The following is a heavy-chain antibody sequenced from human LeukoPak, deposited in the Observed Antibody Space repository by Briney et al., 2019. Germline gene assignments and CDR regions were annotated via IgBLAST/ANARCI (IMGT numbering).Heavy chain of an antibody. D-gene: IGHD3-10*01. J-gene: IGHJ6*03. CDR3: ASKIWFGELLTLPWGYYYMDV. Sequence: PSETLSLTCAVSGYSISSNYYWGWIRQPPGKGLEWIGNIYHSGSTYYNPSLKSRVTISVDTSKNQFSLKLSSVTAADTAVYYCASKIWFGELLTLPWGYYYMDVWGKGTTVTVSS. CDR1: GYSISSNYY. V-gene: IGHV4-38-2*01. CDR2: IYHSGST.